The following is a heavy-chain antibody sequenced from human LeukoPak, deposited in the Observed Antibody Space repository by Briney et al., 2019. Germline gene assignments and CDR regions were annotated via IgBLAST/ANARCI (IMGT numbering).Heavy chain of an antibody. CDR2: ISSSSSYI. V-gene: IGHV3-21*01. D-gene: IGHD6-13*01. Sequence: GGSLRLSCAASGFTFSSYSMNWVRQAPGKGLEWVSSISSSSSYIYYADSVKGRFTISRDNAKNSLYLQMNSLRAEDTAVYYCARRGGIAAAGPSWGQGTLVTVSS. CDR1: GFTFSSYS. CDR3: ARRGGIAAAGPS. J-gene: IGHJ4*02.